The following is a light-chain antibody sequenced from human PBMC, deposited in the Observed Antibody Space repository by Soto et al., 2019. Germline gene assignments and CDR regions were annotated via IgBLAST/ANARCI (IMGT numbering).Light chain of an antibody. Sequence: IVMTQSPATLSVSPGERATLSCRASQSVSSKLAWYQQKPGQAPNVLIYDASTRATGIPARFSGSGSGTEFTRNISILQSEDFAVYYCQHYDEWPPGFGQGTKLEIK. CDR1: QSVSSK. CDR3: QHYDEWPPG. CDR2: DAS. J-gene: IGKJ2*03. V-gene: IGKV3-15*01.